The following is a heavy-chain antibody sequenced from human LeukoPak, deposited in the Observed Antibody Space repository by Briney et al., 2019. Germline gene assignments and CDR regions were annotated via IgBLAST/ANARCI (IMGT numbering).Heavy chain of an antibody. J-gene: IGHJ4*02. V-gene: IGHV3-7*01. CDR1: GFSFNGDW. D-gene: IGHD2-2*01. CDR2: IKPDGSQK. CDR3: LRDCPAFLYLEY. Sequence: GGSLRLSCVASGFSFNGDWMNWVRQAPGKGLEWVANIKPDGSQKYYVDSVKGRFTISRDNAEKSLFLQMNSLGAEDTAVYYCLRDCPAFLYLEYWGQGTLVTGSS.